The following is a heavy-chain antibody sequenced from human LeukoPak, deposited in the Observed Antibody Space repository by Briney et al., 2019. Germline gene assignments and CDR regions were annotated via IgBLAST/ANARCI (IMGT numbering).Heavy chain of an antibody. CDR3: ARTPLGYGSGSYFDY. Sequence: ASVKVSCKASGYTFTSYGISWVRQAPGQGLEWMGWISGYNGNTNYAQKFQGRVTMTTDTSTSTAYMELRSLRSDDTAVYYCARTPLGYGSGSYFDYWGQGTLVTVSS. J-gene: IGHJ4*02. D-gene: IGHD3-10*01. V-gene: IGHV1-18*01. CDR1: GYTFTSYG. CDR2: ISGYNGNT.